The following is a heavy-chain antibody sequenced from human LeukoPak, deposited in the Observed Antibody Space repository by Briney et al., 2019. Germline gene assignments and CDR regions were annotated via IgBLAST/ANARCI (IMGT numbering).Heavy chain of an antibody. V-gene: IGHV1-2*02. CDR1: GYTFTGYY. CDR3: ARDSLYYGSGSYYRAFSD. D-gene: IGHD3-10*01. CDR2: INPNSGGT. J-gene: IGHJ4*02. Sequence: AASVKVSCKASGYTFTGYYMHWVRQAPGQGLEWMRWINPNSGGTNYAQKFQGRVTMTRDTSISTAYMELSRLRSDDTAVYYCARDSLYYGSGSYYRAFSDWGQGTLVTVSS.